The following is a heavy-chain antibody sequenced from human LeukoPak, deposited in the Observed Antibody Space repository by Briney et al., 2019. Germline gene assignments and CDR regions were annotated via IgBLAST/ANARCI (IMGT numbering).Heavy chain of an antibody. CDR3: ARDITQTRDY. J-gene: IGHJ4*02. CDR1: GYKFTYYG. V-gene: IGHV1-18*01. CDR2: INAYNGDR. D-gene: IGHD1-14*01. Sequence: ASVKVSCKTSGYKFTYYGVSWVGQAPGQGLEWMGWINAYNGDRNYAPTLQCRLTLTTDTFTGTAYMELRTLRSDDTAVYYCARDITQTRDYWGQGTQVTVSS.